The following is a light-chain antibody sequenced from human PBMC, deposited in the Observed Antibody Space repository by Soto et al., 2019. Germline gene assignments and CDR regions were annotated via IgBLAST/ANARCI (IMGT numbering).Light chain of an antibody. Sequence: DILRTPSPSSLSASVRDRVTXTCRASQRISSDLNWYQLKPGTPPNLLIYAASRLQSGVPSRFSGSGSGTDFTLTISSLQHEDFATCYCQQSSRASPVTVGGGTKVDI. CDR2: AAS. CDR3: QQSSRASPVT. V-gene: IGKV1-39*01. J-gene: IGKJ4*01. CDR1: QRISSD.